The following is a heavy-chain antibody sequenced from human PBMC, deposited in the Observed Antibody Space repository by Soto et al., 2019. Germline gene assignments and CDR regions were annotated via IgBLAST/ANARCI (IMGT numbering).Heavy chain of an antibody. J-gene: IGHJ3*02. Sequence: QVQLVESGGGVVQPGRSLRLSCAASGFTFSSYAMHWVRQAPGKGLEWVAVISYDGSKKYYADSVKGRFTISRDNSNHTLDLQMNSMRAEDTAVYYCARGWQSDGFDIWGQGTMVTVSS. CDR1: GFTFSSYA. CDR2: ISYDGSKK. CDR3: ARGWQSDGFDI. V-gene: IGHV3-30-3*01.